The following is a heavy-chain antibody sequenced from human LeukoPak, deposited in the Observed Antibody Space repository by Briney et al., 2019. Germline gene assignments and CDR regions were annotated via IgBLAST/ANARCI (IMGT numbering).Heavy chain of an antibody. CDR2: ISGSGGST. D-gene: IGHD3-3*01. V-gene: IGHV3-23*01. CDR3: AKDSALYDFWSGYHED. J-gene: IGHJ4*02. Sequence: GGSLRLSCAASGFTFSSYAMSWVRQAPGKGLEWVSAISGSGGSTYYADSVKGRFTISRDNSKNTLYLQMNSLRAEDTAVYYCAKDSALYDFWSGYHEDWGQGTQVTVSS. CDR1: GFTFSSYA.